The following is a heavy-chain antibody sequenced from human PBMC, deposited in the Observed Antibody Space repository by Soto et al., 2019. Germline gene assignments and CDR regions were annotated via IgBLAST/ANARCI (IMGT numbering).Heavy chain of an antibody. CDR3: ARAGFYVADWYFDL. CDR1: GGSISSYY. CDR2: IYYSGST. J-gene: IGHJ2*01. V-gene: IGHV4-59*01. Sequence: SETLSLTCTVSGGSISSYYWSWIRQPPGKGLEWIGYIYYSGSTNYNPSLKSRVTISVDTSKNQFSLKLSSVTAADTAVYYCARAGFYVADWYFDLWGRGTLVTVSS. D-gene: IGHD3-16*01.